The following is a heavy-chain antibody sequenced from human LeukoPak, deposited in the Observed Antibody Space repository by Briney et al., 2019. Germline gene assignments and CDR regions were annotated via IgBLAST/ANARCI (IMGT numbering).Heavy chain of an antibody. V-gene: IGHV3-23*01. CDR3: AGTLITMVRGARNAFDI. Sequence: GGSLRLSCAASGFTFSSYAMSWVRQAPGKGLEWVSAISGSGGSTYYADSVKGRFTISRDNSKNTLYLQMNSLRAEDTAVYYCAGTLITMVRGARNAFDIWGQGTMVTVSS. CDR2: ISGSGGST. CDR1: GFTFSSYA. D-gene: IGHD3-10*01. J-gene: IGHJ3*02.